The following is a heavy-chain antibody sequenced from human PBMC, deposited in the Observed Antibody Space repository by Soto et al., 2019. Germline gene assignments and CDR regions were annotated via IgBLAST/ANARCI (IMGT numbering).Heavy chain of an antibody. Sequence: QITLKESGPTLVKPTQTLTLTCTFSGFSFSTTGVGVGWIRQPPGQALEWLALIYWDDDKRYRPSLRDRLSITKAASKKEVIRTMTNMDPVDTATYYCVSGSFPNWFDPWGQGTQVTVPS. J-gene: IGHJ5*02. V-gene: IGHV2-5*02. D-gene: IGHD3-10*01. CDR2: IYWDDDK. CDR1: GFSFSTTGVG. CDR3: VSGSFPNWFDP.